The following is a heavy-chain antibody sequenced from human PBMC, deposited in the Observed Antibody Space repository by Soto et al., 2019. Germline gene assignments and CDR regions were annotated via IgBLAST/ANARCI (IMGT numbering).Heavy chain of an antibody. D-gene: IGHD7-27*01. J-gene: IGHJ6*02. CDR2: INWNGGST. CDR3: AKDIRLNGDRNYYYGMDV. V-gene: IGHV3-20*04. CDR1: GFTFDDYG. Sequence: PGGSLRLSCAASGFTFDDYGMSWVRQAPGKGLEWVSGINWNGGSTGYADSVKGRFTISRDNAKNSLYLQMNSLRTEDTALYYCAKDIRLNGDRNYYYGMDVWGQGTTVTVSS.